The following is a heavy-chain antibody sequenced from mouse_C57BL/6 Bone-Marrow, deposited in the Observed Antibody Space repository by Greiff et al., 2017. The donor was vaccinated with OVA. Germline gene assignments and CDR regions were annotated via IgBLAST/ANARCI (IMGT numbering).Heavy chain of an antibody. V-gene: IGHV1-64*01. CDR2: IHPNSGST. D-gene: IGHD2-3*01. CDR1: GYTFTSYW. Sequence: VQLQQSGAELVKPGASVKLSCKASGYTFTSYWMHWVKQRPGQGLEWIGMIHPNSGSTNYNEKFKSKATLTVDKSSSTAYMQLSSLTSEDSAVYYCARYPGWLLLDYWGQGTTLTVSS. J-gene: IGHJ2*01. CDR3: ARYPGWLLLDY.